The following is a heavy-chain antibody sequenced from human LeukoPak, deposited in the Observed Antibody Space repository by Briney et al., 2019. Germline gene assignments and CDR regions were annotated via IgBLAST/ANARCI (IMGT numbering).Heavy chain of an antibody. CDR2: IYGSGST. D-gene: IGHD1-1*01. CDR3: AREGTSGTHLNWFDP. J-gene: IGHJ5*02. Sequence: PPETLSLTCAVSGGSLSGYYWSWVRAPPGKGLEWIGHIYGSGSTNYNPSLKSRVTLPVDTSKNQFSLKLSSVTAADTAVYYCAREGTSGTHLNWFDPWGQGTLVTVSS. CDR1: GGSLSGYY. V-gene: IGHV4-59*01.